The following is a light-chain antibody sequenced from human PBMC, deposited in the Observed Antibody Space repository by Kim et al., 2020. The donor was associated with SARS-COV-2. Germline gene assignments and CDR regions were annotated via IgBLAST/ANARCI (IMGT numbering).Light chain of an antibody. Sequence: ASVRDRVTISCRARQTIGRYLNWYQQKPGKAPKLLIYAAATLQSGVPSRISGSGSGTDFTLTINSLQAEDFATYYCQQTFTTPRTFGQGTKVDIK. CDR2: AAA. J-gene: IGKJ1*01. V-gene: IGKV1-39*01. CDR1: QTIGRY. CDR3: QQTFTTPRT.